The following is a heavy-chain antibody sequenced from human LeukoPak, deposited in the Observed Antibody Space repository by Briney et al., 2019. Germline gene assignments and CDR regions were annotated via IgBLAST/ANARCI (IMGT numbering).Heavy chain of an antibody. J-gene: IGHJ6*03. CDR3: ARIGYCSGGSCYFDYYYMDV. Sequence: SETLSLTCTVSGGSISSGYYWGWIRQPPGKGLEWIGSIYHSGSTYYNPSLKSRVTISVDTSKNQFSLKLSSVTAADTAVYYCARIGYCSGGSCYFDYYYMDVWGKGTTVTVSS. V-gene: IGHV4-38-2*02. CDR2: IYHSGST. D-gene: IGHD2-15*01. CDR1: GGSISSGYY.